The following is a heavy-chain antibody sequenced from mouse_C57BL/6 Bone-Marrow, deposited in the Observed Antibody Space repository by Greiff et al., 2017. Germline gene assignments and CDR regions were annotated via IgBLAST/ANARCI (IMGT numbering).Heavy chain of an antibody. J-gene: IGHJ2*01. CDR2: IYPTSGRT. Sequence: QVQLQQPGAELVKPGASVKMSCKASGYTFTSYWITWVKQRPGQGLEWIGDIYPTSGRTNYNEKFKSRSILTVDTSSNTAYMQLSSLTSEYSAVFYCAISGPLGRSFDYWGQGTTLTVSS. D-gene: IGHD4-1*01. V-gene: IGHV1-55*01. CDR1: GYTFTSYW. CDR3: AISGPLGRSFDY.